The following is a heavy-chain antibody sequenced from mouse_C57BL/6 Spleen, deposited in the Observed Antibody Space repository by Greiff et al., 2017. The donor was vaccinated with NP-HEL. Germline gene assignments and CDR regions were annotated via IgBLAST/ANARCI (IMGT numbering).Heavy chain of an antibody. CDR1: GYAFTNYL. Sequence: VMLVESGAELVRPGTSVKVSCKASGYAFTNYLIEWVKQRPGQGLEWIGVINPGSGGTNYNEKFKGKATLTADKSSSTAYMQLSSLTSEDSAVYFCARGYYGSGDYWGQGTTLTVSS. CDR2: INPGSGGT. V-gene: IGHV1-54*01. CDR3: ARGYYGSGDY. J-gene: IGHJ2*01. D-gene: IGHD1-1*01.